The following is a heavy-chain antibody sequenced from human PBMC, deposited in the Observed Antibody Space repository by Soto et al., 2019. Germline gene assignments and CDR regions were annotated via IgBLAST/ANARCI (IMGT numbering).Heavy chain of an antibody. V-gene: IGHV3-48*03. D-gene: IGHD3-9*01. J-gene: IGHJ4*02. Sequence: EVQLVESGGGLVQPGGSLRLSCVASGFTFSSYSMVWVRQAPGKGLEWVSYIFTTGTTIYYADSVKGRFTVSRDNAKNSVFLLLNSLRAEDTAVYYCARDKDWAFDYWGQGTPVTVS. CDR2: IFTTGTTI. CDR3: ARDKDWAFDY. CDR1: GFTFSSYS.